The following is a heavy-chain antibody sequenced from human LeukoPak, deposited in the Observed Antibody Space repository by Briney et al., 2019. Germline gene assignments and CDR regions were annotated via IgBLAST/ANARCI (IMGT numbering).Heavy chain of an antibody. CDR1: EFAFSSFA. CDR2: INGGGNTT. CDR3: TKELHVAVAVADYYYFYMDV. Sequence: GGSLRLSCAASEFAFSSFAMGWVRQSPGRGLEWLSTINGGGNTTFYADSVKGRFTISRDNSKNTLYLHMGSLRPDDTAIYYCTKELHVAVAVADYYYFYMDVWGRGTAVTVSS. V-gene: IGHV3-23*01. J-gene: IGHJ6*03. D-gene: IGHD6-19*01.